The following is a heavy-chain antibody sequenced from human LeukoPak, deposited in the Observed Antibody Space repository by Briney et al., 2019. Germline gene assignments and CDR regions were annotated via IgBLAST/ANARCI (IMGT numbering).Heavy chain of an antibody. D-gene: IGHD4-23*01. J-gene: IGHJ1*01. CDR1: GGSINNYY. CDR2: IYYRGNT. V-gene: IGHV4-59*05. CDR3: ARHGDGGPAEYFRH. Sequence: SETLSLTCTVSGGSINNYYWSWIRQPPGKGLEWIGSIYYRGNTYYNPSLKSRVTLSVDTSKNQFSLNLSSVTAADTAVYYCARHGDGGPAEYFRHWGQGTLVTVSS.